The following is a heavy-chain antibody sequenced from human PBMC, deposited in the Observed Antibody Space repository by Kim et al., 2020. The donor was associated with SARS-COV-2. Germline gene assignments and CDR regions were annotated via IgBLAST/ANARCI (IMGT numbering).Heavy chain of an antibody. J-gene: IGHJ4*02. Sequence: PSLNGRVTLSEDTSNNQFSLKLSSVTAADTAVYYCARARITMIVVVTYFDYWGQGTLVTVSS. V-gene: IGHV4-31*02. CDR3: ARARITMIVVVTYFDY. D-gene: IGHD3-22*01.